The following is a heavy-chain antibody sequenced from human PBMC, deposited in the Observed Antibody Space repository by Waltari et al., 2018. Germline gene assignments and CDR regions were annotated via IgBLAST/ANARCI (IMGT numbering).Heavy chain of an antibody. CDR3: ARDPTKGVYNWFDP. CDR1: GDSLLYNLYY. J-gene: IGHJ5*02. V-gene: IGHV4-39*07. CDR2: SYYYGTT. Sequence: QPQLQESGPRLVKPSETLSLTCSVSGDSLLYNLYYCGWIRQHPGKGREGIGSSYYYGTTHYNSSLKGRATISVDPTKNQFSLEISSTTAADTAVYYCARDPTKGVYNWFDPWGQGILVIVSS. D-gene: IGHD3-10*01.